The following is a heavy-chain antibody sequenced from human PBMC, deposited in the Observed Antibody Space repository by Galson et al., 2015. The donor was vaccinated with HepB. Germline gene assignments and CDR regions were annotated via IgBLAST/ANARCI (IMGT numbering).Heavy chain of an antibody. D-gene: IGHD6-13*01. V-gene: IGHV5-10-1*01. CDR3: ASRSPKIAAAGGSDY. CDR2: IDPSDSYT. CDR1: GYSFTSYW. Sequence: QSGAEVKKPGESLRISCKGSGYSFTSYWISWVRQMPGKGLEWMGRIDPSDSYTNYSPSFQGHVTISADKSISTAYLQWSSLKASDTAMYYCASRSPKIAAAGGSDYWGQGTLVTVSS. J-gene: IGHJ4*02.